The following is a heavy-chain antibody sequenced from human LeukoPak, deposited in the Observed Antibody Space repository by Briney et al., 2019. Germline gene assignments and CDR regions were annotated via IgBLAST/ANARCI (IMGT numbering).Heavy chain of an antibody. V-gene: IGHV7-4-1*02. J-gene: IGHJ4*02. D-gene: IGHD6-13*01. Sequence: EASVEVSCKASGYTFTSYAMNWVRQAPGQGLEWMGWINTNTGNPTYAQGFTGRFVFSLNTSVSTAYLQISSLKAEDTAVYYCAKGYSSSWYDYWGQGTLVTVSS. CDR2: INTNTGNP. CDR3: AKGYSSSWYDY. CDR1: GYTFTSYA.